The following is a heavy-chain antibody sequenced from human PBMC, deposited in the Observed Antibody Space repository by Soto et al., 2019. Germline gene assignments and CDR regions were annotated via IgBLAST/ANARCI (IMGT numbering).Heavy chain of an antibody. J-gene: IGHJ4*02. V-gene: IGHV4-39*07. CDR1: GGSIDNSHSF. D-gene: IGHD4-17*01. CDR3: ASQDYGDYGWNYFDY. CDR2: VYHSGST. Sequence: SETLSLTCDVSGGSIDNSHSFWGWVRQPPGRGLEFLGSVYHSGSTYYNPSLKSRVTISVDRSKNQFSLKLSSVTAAETAVYYCASQDYGDYGWNYFDYWGQGTLVTVSS.